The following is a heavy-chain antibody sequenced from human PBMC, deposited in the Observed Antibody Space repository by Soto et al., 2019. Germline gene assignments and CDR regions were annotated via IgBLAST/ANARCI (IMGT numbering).Heavy chain of an antibody. V-gene: IGHV1-2*04. D-gene: IGHD6-13*01. J-gene: IGHJ6*02. CDR2: INPNSGGT. CDR3: ARGSSSWYSVGHYYYYYGMDV. CDR1: GYTFTGYY. Sequence: ASVKVSCKASGYTFTGYYMHWVRQAPGQGLEWMGWINPNSGGTNYAQKFQGWVTMTRDTSISTAYMELSRLRSDDTAVYYCARGSSSWYSVGHYYYYYGMDVWGQGTTVTVSS.